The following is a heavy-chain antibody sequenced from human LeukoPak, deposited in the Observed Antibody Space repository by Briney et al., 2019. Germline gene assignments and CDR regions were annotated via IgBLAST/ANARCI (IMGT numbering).Heavy chain of an antibody. CDR2: IYYSGST. CDR1: GGSISSYY. Sequence: SETLSLTCTVSGGSISSYYWSWIRQPPGKGLEWIGYIYYSGSTNYNPSLKSRVTISVDTSKNQFSLKLSSVTAADTAVYYCARDFGDYSNYVRGYMDVWGKGTTVTISS. CDR3: ARDFGDYSNYVRGYMDV. D-gene: IGHD4-11*01. J-gene: IGHJ6*04. V-gene: IGHV4-59*01.